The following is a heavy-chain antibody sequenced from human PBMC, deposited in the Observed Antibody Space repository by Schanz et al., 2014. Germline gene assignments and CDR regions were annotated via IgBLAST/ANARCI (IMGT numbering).Heavy chain of an antibody. CDR2: IGTAGDT. CDR3: ARDGRPPFYGSGEHYY. J-gene: IGHJ4*02. V-gene: IGHV3-13*04. D-gene: IGHD3-10*01. CDR1: GFTFSSYD. Sequence: EVQLEESGGGLVQPGGSLRLSCAASGFTFSSYDMHWVRQVTGKGLEWVSGIGTAGDTYYPDSVKGRFTISRENAQNSLFLQLNTLRAGDTAVYYCARDGRPPFYGSGEHYYWGQGTLVTVSS.